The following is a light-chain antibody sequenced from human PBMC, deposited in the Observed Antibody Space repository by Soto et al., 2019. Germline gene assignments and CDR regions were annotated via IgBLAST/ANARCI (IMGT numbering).Light chain of an antibody. Sequence: QSALTQPPSASGSPGQSVTISCTGTSSDVGGYNYVSWYQQHPGKAPKLMISEVSKRPSGVPDRFSGSKSGNTASLTVSGLQAKDEADYYCSSFAGNNNLVFGGGTKVTVL. CDR3: SSFAGNNNLV. CDR1: SSDVGGYNY. V-gene: IGLV2-8*01. CDR2: EVS. J-gene: IGLJ2*01.